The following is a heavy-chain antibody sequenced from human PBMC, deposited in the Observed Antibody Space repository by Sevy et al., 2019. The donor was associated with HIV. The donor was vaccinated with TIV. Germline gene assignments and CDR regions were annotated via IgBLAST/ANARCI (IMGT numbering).Heavy chain of an antibody. D-gene: IGHD3-3*01. Sequence: GGSLRLSCVASGFIFTSYGIHWVRQAPGKGLEWVAVISFDGDKKYYADSVKGRFTISRDNSKNTLYLQMNSLRTEDTAVYFCAKGRVGYSDFGSGYNFDFWGQGTLVTVSS. V-gene: IGHV3-30*18. CDR3: AKGRVGYSDFGSGYNFDF. J-gene: IGHJ4*02. CDR1: GFIFTSYG. CDR2: ISFDGDKK.